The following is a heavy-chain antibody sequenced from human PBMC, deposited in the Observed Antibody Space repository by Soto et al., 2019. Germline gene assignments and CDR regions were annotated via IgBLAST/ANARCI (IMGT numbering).Heavy chain of an antibody. D-gene: IGHD2-2*01. Sequence: PSETLSLTCAVYGGSFSGYYWSWIRQPPGKGLEWIGEINHSGSTNYNPSLKSRVTISVDTSKNQFSLKLSSVTAADTAVYYCARGGGYCSSTNCYVDYYYYMDVWGKGTTVTVSS. CDR2: INHSGST. CDR3: ARGGGYCSSTNCYVDYYYYMDV. V-gene: IGHV4-34*01. CDR1: GGSFSGYY. J-gene: IGHJ6*03.